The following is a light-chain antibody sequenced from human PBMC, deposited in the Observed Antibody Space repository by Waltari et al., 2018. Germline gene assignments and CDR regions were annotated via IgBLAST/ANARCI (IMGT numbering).Light chain of an antibody. CDR1: SSNTGNNY. CDR3: AAWDDSLSGVV. V-gene: IGLV1-47*01. Sequence: QSVLTQPPSASGTPGPRVTISCSGSSSNTGNNYVYWYRQLPGTAPKLLIYKNNQRPSGVPDRFSGSKSGTSASLAISGLRSEDEADYYCAAWDDSLSGVVFGGGTKLTVL. CDR2: KNN. J-gene: IGLJ2*01.